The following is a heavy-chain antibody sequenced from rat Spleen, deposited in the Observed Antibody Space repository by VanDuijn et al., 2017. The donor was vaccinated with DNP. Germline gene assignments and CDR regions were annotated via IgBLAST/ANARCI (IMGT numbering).Heavy chain of an antibody. D-gene: IGHD4-4*01. V-gene: IGHV3-1*01. CDR2: ISYSGGT. Sequence: EVQLQESGPGLAKPSQSLSLTCSVTGYSITSDYWGWIRKFPGNKMEWIGLISYSGGTSYNPSLKSRISITRDTSKNQFFLQLNSVTTEDPATYYCSGRGSSDNWFVYWGQGTLVTVSS. CDR1: GYSITSDY. CDR3: SGRGSSDNWFVY. J-gene: IGHJ3*01.